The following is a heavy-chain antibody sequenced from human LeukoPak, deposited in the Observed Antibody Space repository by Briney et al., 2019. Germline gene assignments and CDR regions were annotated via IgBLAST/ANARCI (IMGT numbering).Heavy chain of an antibody. Sequence: GASVKLSFTSSAYTFTSYDNSWERQAPGQGIEWLGGISVYNGNTNYAQKLQGRVTITTDTSKSTAYMELRSLRAEDTAVYFCARKRGEYYDDNSSFDYWGQGTLVTVSS. CDR2: ISVYNGNT. V-gene: IGHV1-18*01. CDR3: ARKRGEYYDDNSSFDY. D-gene: IGHD3-22*01. J-gene: IGHJ4*02. CDR1: AYTFTSYD.